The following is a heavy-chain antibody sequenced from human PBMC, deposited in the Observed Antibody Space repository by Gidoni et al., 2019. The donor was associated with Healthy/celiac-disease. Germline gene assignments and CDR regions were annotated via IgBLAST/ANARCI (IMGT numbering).Heavy chain of an antibody. CDR2: IYYSGST. CDR3: ARVGYDFWSGDFNWFDP. V-gene: IGHV4-31*03. J-gene: IGHJ5*02. D-gene: IGHD3-3*01. Sequence: QVQLQESGPGLVKPSQTLSLTCTVSGGSISSGGYYWSWIRQHPGKGLEWIGYIYYSGSTYYNPSLKSRVTISVDTSKNQFSLKLSSVTAADTAVYYCARVGYDFWSGDFNWFDPWGQGTLVTVSS. CDR1: GGSISSGGYY.